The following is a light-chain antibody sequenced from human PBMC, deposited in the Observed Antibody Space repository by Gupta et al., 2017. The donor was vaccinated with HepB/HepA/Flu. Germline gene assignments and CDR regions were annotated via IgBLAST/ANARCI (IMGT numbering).Light chain of an antibody. CDR3: QAGNSSTYV. CDR1: KLGDKY. J-gene: IGLJ1*01. CDR2: QDS. Sequence: SYELTQPPSVSVSPGQTASITCSGDKLGDKYACWYQQKPGQYPVLVIYQDSKRPSGIPERFSGSNSGTTATLTISGTQARDEAYYYCQAGNSSTYVFGTGTKVTVL. V-gene: IGLV3-1*01.